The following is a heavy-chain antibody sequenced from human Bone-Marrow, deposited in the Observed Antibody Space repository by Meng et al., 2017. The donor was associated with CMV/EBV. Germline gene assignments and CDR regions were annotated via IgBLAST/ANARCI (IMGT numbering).Heavy chain of an antibody. Sequence: SETLSLTCTVSGYSISSGYYWGWIRQPPGKGLEWIGSIYHSGSTYYNPSLKSRVTISVDTSKNQFSLKLSSVTAADTAVYYCARDRVSYDFWSGYYRDYYYGMDVCGQGTTVTVSS. D-gene: IGHD3-3*01. V-gene: IGHV4-38-2*02. CDR1: GYSISSGYY. J-gene: IGHJ6*02. CDR2: IYHSGST. CDR3: ARDRVSYDFWSGYYRDYYYGMDV.